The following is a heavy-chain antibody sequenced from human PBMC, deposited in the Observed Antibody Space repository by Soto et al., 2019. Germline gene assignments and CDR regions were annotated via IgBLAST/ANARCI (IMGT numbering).Heavy chain of an antibody. CDR2: MNPNSGNT. V-gene: IGHV1-8*01. CDR1: GYTFTSDD. J-gene: IGHJ4*02. CDR3: ATGDTGH. Sequence: QVQLVQSGAEVKKPGASVKVSCKASGYTFTSDDINWVRQAPGQGLEWMGWMNPNSGNTGFAQNFQGRATLNRTISISTAYMELRSLRSDDTAIYYCATGDTGHWGQGTLVTVSS. D-gene: IGHD2-8*02.